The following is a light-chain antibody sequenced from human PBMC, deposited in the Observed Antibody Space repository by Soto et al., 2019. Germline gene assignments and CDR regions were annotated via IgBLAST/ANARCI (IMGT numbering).Light chain of an antibody. J-gene: IGKJ4*01. CDR3: QQLKSYPLP. CDR1: QGINTD. Sequence: ILSNMSLSSVSASKGDRVTLTCRASQGINTDLAWYQQKPGKAPKSLIYSASSLQRGVPSRFSGSGSGTEFTLTVSSLQPEDFASYYCQQLKSYPLPFGGGT. CDR2: SAS. V-gene: IGKV1-9*01.